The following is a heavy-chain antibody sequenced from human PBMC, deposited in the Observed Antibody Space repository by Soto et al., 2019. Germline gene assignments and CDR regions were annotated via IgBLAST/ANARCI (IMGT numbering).Heavy chain of an antibody. V-gene: IGHV1-18*01. CDR1: GYTFNSYG. Sequence: ASVKDTCKACGYTFNSYGSTWVGQAPAQGLEWMGWTSAYNGDTNSAHNVRVTVTMTTSTSTTKAYMELRRLRSNATDMYYCASDIVHTRAKNWFDPWGQGTQVTVSS. CDR2: TSAYNGDT. J-gene: IGHJ5*02. CDR3: ASDIVHTRAKNWFDP. D-gene: IGHD5-12*01.